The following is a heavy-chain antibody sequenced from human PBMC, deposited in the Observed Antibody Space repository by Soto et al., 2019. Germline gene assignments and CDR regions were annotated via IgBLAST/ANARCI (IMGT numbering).Heavy chain of an antibody. CDR2: IDNDGSVT. CDR3: ARDDWNSY. D-gene: IGHD1-7*01. V-gene: IGHV3-74*01. CDR1: GFTFNICW. J-gene: IGHJ4*02. Sequence: PGGSLRLSCAAAGFTFNICWMHWVRQAPGKGLEWVSRIDNDGSVTTYADSVKCRFTISRDNAKNTLFLQMIALRIDDTAVYYRARDDWNSYWGQGTLVTVSS.